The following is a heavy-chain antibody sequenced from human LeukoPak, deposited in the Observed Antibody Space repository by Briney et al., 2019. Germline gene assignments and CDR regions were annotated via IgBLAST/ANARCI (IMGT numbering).Heavy chain of an antibody. CDR3: ARTSLGIAAAGYFDY. Sequence: ASVTVSCRASGGTLSSYAISWVRQAPGQGLEWMGGIIPIFGTANYAQKFQGRVTITADKSTSTAYMELSSLRSEDTAVYYCARTSLGIAAAGYFDYWGQGTLVTVSS. CDR1: GGTLSSYA. D-gene: IGHD6-13*01. V-gene: IGHV1-69*06. J-gene: IGHJ4*02. CDR2: IIPIFGTA.